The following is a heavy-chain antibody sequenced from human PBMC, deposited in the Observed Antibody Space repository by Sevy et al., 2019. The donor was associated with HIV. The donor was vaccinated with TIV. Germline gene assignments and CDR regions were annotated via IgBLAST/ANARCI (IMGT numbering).Heavy chain of an antibody. CDR2: ISGSSTTI. V-gene: IGHV3-48*01. CDR1: GFTFREYS. CDR3: ARSLAAAENWFDP. D-gene: IGHD6-13*01. J-gene: IGHJ5*02. Sequence: GGSLRLSCVGSGFTFREYSMNWVRQAPGKGLECVSYISGSSTTIEHADSVKGRFSISRDNADNSVFLQMNRLRVEDTAVYYCARSLAAAENWFDPWGQGPLVTVSS.